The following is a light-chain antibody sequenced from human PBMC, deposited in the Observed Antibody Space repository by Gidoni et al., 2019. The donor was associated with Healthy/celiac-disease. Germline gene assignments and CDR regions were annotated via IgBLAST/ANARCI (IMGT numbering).Light chain of an antibody. CDR1: QDISNY. CDR2: DAS. Sequence: IQMTQSPSSLSASVGDRVTITCQASQDISNYLNWYQQKPGKAPKLLIYDASNWETGVPSRFSGSGAGTDFTFTISSLQPEDIATYYCQQYDNLPLTFGGXTKVEIK. J-gene: IGKJ4*01. CDR3: QQYDNLPLT. V-gene: IGKV1-33*01.